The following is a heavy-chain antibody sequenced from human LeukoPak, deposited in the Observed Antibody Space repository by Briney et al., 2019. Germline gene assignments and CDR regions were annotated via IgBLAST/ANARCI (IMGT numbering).Heavy chain of an antibody. CDR1: GFTFSSYE. V-gene: IGHV3-48*03. J-gene: IGHJ4*02. D-gene: IGHD6-13*01. CDR3: AQIAAAGDPFDY. Sequence: GGSLRLSCAASGFTFSSYEMNWVRQAPGKGLEWVSYISSSGSTIYYAYSVKGRFTISRDNAKNSLYLQKNSLRAEDTAVYYCAQIAAAGDPFDYWGQGTLVTVSS. CDR2: ISSSGSTI.